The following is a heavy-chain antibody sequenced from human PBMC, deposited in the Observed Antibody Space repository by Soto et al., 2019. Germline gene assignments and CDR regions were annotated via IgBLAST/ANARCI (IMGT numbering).Heavy chain of an antibody. CDR2: ISGDGSDK. D-gene: IGHD2-21*02. Sequence: GSSLRLSCTASGFTFRSYAMHWVRQAPGKGLEWVAAISGDGSDKYYADSMKGRFTISRDKSKNTLYLQMNTMSAEDKDVYYCARDRDEEPLLCFDYWGQGALVTVAS. CDR3: ARDRDEEPLLCFDY. CDR1: GFTFRSYA. V-gene: IGHV3-30*03. J-gene: IGHJ4*02.